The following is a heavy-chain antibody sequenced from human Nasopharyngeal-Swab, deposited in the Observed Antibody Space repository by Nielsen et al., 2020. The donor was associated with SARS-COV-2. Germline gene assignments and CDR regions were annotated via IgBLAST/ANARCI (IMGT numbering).Heavy chain of an antibody. V-gene: IGHV5-51*01. CDR3: ARQGAVAGYYYYYMDV. CDR1: GYSFTSYW. D-gene: IGHD6-19*01. CDR2: IYPGDSDT. Sequence: GGPLQISCKGSGYSFTSYWIGWVSQMPGKGLEWMGIIYPGDSDTRYSPSFQGQVTISADKSISTAYLQWSSLKASDTAMYYCARQGAVAGYYYYYMDVWGKGTTVTVSS. J-gene: IGHJ6*03.